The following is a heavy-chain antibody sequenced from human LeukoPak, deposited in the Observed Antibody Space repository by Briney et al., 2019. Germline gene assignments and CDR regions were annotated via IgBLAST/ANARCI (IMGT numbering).Heavy chain of an antibody. CDR1: GYTFTSYA. Sequence: GASVEVSCKASGYTFTSYAMNWVRQAPGQGLEWMGWINTNTGNPTYAQGFTGRFVFSLDTSVSTAYLQISSLKAEDTAVYYCARDAHMITFGGVIPLYWGQGTLVTVSS. CDR3: ARDAHMITFGGVIPLY. J-gene: IGHJ4*02. CDR2: INTNTGNP. V-gene: IGHV7-4-1*02. D-gene: IGHD3-16*01.